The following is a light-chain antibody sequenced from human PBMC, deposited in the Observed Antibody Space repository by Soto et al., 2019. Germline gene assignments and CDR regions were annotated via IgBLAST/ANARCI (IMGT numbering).Light chain of an antibody. V-gene: IGLV1-47*02. Sequence: QSVLTQPPSASGTPGQRVTISCFGSSSNIGNNYGYWYQHLPGTAPKLIIYGNNMRPSGVPDRLAGSKSGTSASLAISGLLSEDEADYYCATWDDSLSGVVFGGWTQLTVL. CDR3: ATWDDSLSGVV. J-gene: IGLJ2*01. CDR1: SSNIGNNY. CDR2: GNN.